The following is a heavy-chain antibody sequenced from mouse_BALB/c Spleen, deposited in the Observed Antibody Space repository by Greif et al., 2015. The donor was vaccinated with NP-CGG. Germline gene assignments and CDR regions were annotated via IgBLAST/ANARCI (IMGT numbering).Heavy chain of an antibody. CDR1: GYTFTRYW. J-gene: IGHJ2*01. Sequence: VQLQESGAELVRPGAPVKLSCKASGYTFTRYWMNWVKQRPGRGLEWIGRIDPSDSETHYNQKFKDKATLTVDKSSSTAYIQLSSLTSEDSAVYYCASGGNYDYFDYCGQGTTLTVSS. CDR3: ASGGNYDYFDY. D-gene: IGHD2-1*01. CDR2: IDPSDSET. V-gene: IGHV1-69*02.